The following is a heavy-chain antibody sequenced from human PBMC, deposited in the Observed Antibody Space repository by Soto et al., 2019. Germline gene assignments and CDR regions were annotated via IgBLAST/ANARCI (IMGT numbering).Heavy chain of an antibody. CDR3: ARVRSAAAGNGYFDL. D-gene: IGHD6-13*01. J-gene: IGHJ2*01. CDR2: ISYDGSNK. Sequence: QVQLVESGGGVVQPGRSLRLSCAASGFTFSSYAMHWVRQAPGKGLEWVAVISYDGSNKYYADSVKGRFTISRDNSKNTLYLQMNSLRAEDTAVYYCARVRSAAAGNGYFDLWGRGTLVTVSS. CDR1: GFTFSSYA. V-gene: IGHV3-30-3*01.